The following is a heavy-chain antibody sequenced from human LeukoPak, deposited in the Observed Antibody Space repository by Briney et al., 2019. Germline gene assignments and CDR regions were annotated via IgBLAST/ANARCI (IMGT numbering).Heavy chain of an antibody. CDR3: ARADSSGYSLDENFDY. CDR1: GGTLSSYA. Sequence: ASVKVSCRASGGTLSSYALNWVRQAPGQGLEWIGRIIPIFAIVNYAQNFQGRVTITADKSTNTAYMELSSLRFEDTAFYYCARADSSGYSLDENFDYWGQGTLVTVSS. CDR2: IIPIFAIV. J-gene: IGHJ4*02. D-gene: IGHD3-22*01. V-gene: IGHV1-69*04.